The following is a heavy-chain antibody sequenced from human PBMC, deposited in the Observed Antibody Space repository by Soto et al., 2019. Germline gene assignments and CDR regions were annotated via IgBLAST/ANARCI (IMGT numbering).Heavy chain of an antibody. CDR3: ARDRGSGWPDYYYYGMDV. CDR2: ISSSSSYI. V-gene: IGHV3-21*01. Sequence: EVQLVESGGGLVKPGGSLRLSCAASGFTFSSYSMNWVRQAPGKGLEWVSSISSSSSYIYYADSVKGRFTISRDNAKNSLYLQMNSLRAEDTAVYYCARDRGSGWPDYYYYGMDVWVQGTTVTVSS. CDR1: GFTFSSYS. J-gene: IGHJ6*02. D-gene: IGHD6-19*01.